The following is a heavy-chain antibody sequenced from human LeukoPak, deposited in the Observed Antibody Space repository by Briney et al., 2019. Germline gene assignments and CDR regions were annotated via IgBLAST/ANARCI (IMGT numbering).Heavy chain of an antibody. CDR2: MDDSGST. D-gene: IGHD6-19*01. V-gene: IGHV4-59*08. CDR3: ARHSSGSGGAFQY. J-gene: IGHJ4*02. Sequence: SETLSLTCTVSGGSISSYYWSWIRQPPGKGLEWIGYMDDSGSTNYNPSLTSRVTISEDTSKNQLSLKLGSVTAADTAVYYSARHSSGSGGAFQYWGQGTPVTVSS. CDR1: GGSISSYY.